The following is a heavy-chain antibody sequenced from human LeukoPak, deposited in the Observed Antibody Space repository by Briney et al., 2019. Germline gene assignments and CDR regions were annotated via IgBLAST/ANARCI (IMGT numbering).Heavy chain of an antibody. Sequence: GGSLRLSCAASGFTFSSYEMNWVRQAPGKGLEWVANIKQDGSEKYYVDSVKGRFTISRDNAKNSLYLQMNSLRAEDTAVYYCARDVGGFYDSSGYYYDYFDYWGQGTLVTVSS. CDR3: ARDVGGFYDSSGYYYDYFDY. J-gene: IGHJ4*02. V-gene: IGHV3-7*01. D-gene: IGHD3-22*01. CDR1: GFTFSSYE. CDR2: IKQDGSEK.